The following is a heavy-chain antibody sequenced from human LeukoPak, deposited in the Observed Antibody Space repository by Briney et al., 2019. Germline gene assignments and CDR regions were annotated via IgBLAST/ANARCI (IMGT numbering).Heavy chain of an antibody. J-gene: IGHJ4*02. CDR2: INNDGSST. D-gene: IGHD5-18*01. CDR3: ATGYNLDY. Sequence: GGSLRLSCGATGFTISSYWMHWARQAPGKGLVWVSRINNDGSSTSYAESVKGRFTISRDNAKNTLHLQMNSLRAEDTAVYYCATGYNLDYWGQGTLVTVSS. CDR1: GFTISSYW. V-gene: IGHV3-74*01.